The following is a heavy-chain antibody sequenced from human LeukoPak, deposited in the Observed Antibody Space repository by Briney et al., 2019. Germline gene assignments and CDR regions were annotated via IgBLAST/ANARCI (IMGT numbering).Heavy chain of an antibody. CDR2: ISSSSSYI. V-gene: IGHV3-21*01. CDR3: ASGGSGWTNGDFDY. CDR1: GFTFSSYS. Sequence: GGSLRLSCAAPGFTFSSYSMNWVRQAPGKGLEWVSSISSSSSYIYYADSVKGRFTISRDNAKNSLYLQMNSLRAEDTAVYYCASGGSGWTNGDFDYWGQGTLVTVSS. D-gene: IGHD6-19*01. J-gene: IGHJ4*02.